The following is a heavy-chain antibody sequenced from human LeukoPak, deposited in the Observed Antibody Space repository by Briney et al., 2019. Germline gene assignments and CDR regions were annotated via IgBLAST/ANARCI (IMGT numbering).Heavy chain of an antibody. CDR3: ARDRGGYCSGGSCYSGDY. CDR2: MNPSGGST. V-gene: IGHV1-46*01. Sequence: GASVKVSCKASRYTFTSNYVHWVRQAPGQGLEWMEIMNPSGGSTSYAQKFQGRVTMTRDTSTSTVYMELSSLRSEDTAVYYCARDRGGYCSGGSCYSGDYWGQGTLVTVSS. CDR1: RYTFTSNY. J-gene: IGHJ4*02. D-gene: IGHD2-15*01.